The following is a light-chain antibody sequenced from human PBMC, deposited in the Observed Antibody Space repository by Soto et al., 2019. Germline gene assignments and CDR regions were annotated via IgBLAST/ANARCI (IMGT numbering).Light chain of an antibody. J-gene: IGKJ4*01. Sequence: EIVMTQSPATLSVSPGERATLSCRASQSVSSNLAWYQQKPGQAPRLLIYGASTRATGIPARFSGSGSGTEFTLTISSLQSEDFAVYYCQKYNKWPPPLTFGGGTKVEIK. CDR2: GAS. V-gene: IGKV3-15*01. CDR1: QSVSSN. CDR3: QKYNKWPPPLT.